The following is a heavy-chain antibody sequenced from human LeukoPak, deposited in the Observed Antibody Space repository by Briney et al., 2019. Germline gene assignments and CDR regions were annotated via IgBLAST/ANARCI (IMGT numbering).Heavy chain of an antibody. J-gene: IGHJ4*02. V-gene: IGHV3-23*01. CDR1: GFTFSSYA. CDR2: ITGSGGST. D-gene: IGHD6-13*01. CDR3: AKEGYSSSSSVYFDY. Sequence: GGSLRLSCAASGFTFSSYAMNWVRQAPGKGLEWVSAITGSGGSTYYADSVKGRFTISRDNSKNTLYLQMNSLRAEDTAVYYCAKEGYSSSSSVYFDYWGQGTLVTVSS.